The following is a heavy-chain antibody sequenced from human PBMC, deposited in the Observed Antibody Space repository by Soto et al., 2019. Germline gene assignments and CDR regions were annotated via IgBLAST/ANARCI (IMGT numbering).Heavy chain of an antibody. CDR3: VGTMDEYYYGVDV. CDR2: ISYRGNT. D-gene: IGHD3-3*01. J-gene: IGHJ6*02. CDR1: GGSIRSGGYY. Sequence: QVQLQESGPGLVKPSQTLSLTCTVSGGSIRSGGYYWNWIRQHPGKGLEWIGHISYRGNTYYNPSLESRVTISVELSKNQFSLKLSSVTAADTPVYYGVGTMDEYYYGVDVWGQGTTVTVSS. V-gene: IGHV4-31*03.